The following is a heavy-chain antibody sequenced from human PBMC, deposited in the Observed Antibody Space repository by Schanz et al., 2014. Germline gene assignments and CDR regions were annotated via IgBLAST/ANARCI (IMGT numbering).Heavy chain of an antibody. V-gene: IGHV3-30*02. Sequence: QVQLVESGGGVVQPGGSLRLSCAASGFTFSNFGIHRVRQAPGMGLEWVALIRSDERDKSYADSVKGRFTISRDNSKNTVYLQMNSLXXXDTAVYYCAKDENWALTDYWGQGTLVTVSS. CDR3: AKDENWALTDY. J-gene: IGHJ4*02. CDR2: IRSDERDK. CDR1: GFTFSNFG. D-gene: IGHD7-27*01.